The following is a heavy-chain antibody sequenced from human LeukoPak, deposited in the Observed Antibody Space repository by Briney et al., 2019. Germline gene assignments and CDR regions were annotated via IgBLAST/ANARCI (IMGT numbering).Heavy chain of an antibody. Sequence: ASVKVSCKASGYTFTGYYMHWVRQAPGQGLEWMGWINPNSGGTNYAQKFQGGVTMTRDTSISTAYMELSRLRSDDTAVYYCARMYGSGSYTVDYWGQGTLVTVSS. V-gene: IGHV1-2*02. J-gene: IGHJ4*02. D-gene: IGHD3-10*01. CDR1: GYTFTGYY. CDR2: INPNSGGT. CDR3: ARMYGSGSYTVDY.